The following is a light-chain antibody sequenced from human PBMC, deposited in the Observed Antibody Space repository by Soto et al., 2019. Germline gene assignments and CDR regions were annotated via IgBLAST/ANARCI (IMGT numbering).Light chain of an antibody. J-gene: IGLJ1*01. CDR1: SSDVGDYDY. V-gene: IGLV2-14*01. CDR3: SSYTSSSTLVV. CDR2: EVR. Sequence: QSALTQPASVSGSPGQSITISCTGTSSDVGDYDYVSWYQQHPGKAPKLMIYEVRNRPSGVSNRFSGSKSGNTASLAISGLQAEDEADYYCSSYTSSSTLVVFGTGTKLTVL.